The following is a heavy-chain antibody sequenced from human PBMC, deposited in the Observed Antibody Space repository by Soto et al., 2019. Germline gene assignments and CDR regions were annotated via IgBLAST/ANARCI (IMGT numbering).Heavy chain of an antibody. V-gene: IGHV3-21*01. CDR2: ISTSSSYI. CDR1: GFSFSSYS. CDR3: ARGSIVATSLTPFDY. D-gene: IGHD5-12*01. J-gene: IGHJ4*02. Sequence: GGSLRISCAASGFSFSSYSMNWVRQAPGKGLEWVSSISTSSSYIYYADSVKGRFTVSRDNAKNSLYLQINSLRDEDTAVYYCARGSIVATSLTPFDYWGQGTLVTVSS.